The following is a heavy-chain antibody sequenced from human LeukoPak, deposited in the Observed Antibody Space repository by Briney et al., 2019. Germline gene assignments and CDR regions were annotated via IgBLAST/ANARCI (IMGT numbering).Heavy chain of an antibody. CDR3: ASRIAVAGTSI. Sequence: GRSLRLSCAASGFTFSIYWMNWVRQAPGKGLVWVSHINSDGSSSNYADSVKGRFTISRDNAKNSLYLQMNSLRAEDTAVYYCASRIAVAGTSIWGQGTLVTVSS. CDR1: GFTFSIYW. J-gene: IGHJ1*01. D-gene: IGHD6-19*01. V-gene: IGHV3-74*01. CDR2: INSDGSSS.